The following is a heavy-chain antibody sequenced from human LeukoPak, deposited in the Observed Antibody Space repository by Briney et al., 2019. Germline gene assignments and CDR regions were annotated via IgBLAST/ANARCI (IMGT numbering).Heavy chain of an antibody. CDR1: GFTFTNYA. CDR2: TVGIGPDT. D-gene: IGHD3-22*01. Sequence: GGSLRLSCAASGFTFTNYAMTWVRQAPGKGLEWVAATVGIGPDTYHADSVKGRFTISRGNSKNTLYLQMNSLRAEDTAVYYCANSFDQYYYDSSGYYFPFDYWGQGTLVTVSS. CDR3: ANSFDQYYYDSSGYYFPFDY. V-gene: IGHV3-23*01. J-gene: IGHJ4*02.